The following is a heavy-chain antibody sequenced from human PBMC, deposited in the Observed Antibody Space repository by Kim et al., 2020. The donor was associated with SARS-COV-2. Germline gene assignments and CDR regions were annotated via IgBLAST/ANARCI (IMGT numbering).Heavy chain of an antibody. J-gene: IGHJ4*02. CDR1: GGSISSGGHS. V-gene: IGHV4-30-2*01. D-gene: IGHD6-19*01. CDR2: IYYSGSI. Sequence: SETLSLTCAVSGGSISSGGHSWSWIRQPPGKGLEWIGYIYYSGSILYNPSLKSRVTISGDRSKNQFSLNMSSVTAADTAVYYCARVAVAGQLDYWGQGT. CDR3: ARVAVAGQLDY.